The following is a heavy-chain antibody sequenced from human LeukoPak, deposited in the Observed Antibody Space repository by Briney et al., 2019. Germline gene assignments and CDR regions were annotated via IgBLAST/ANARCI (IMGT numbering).Heavy chain of an antibody. CDR1: GFTFDDYA. V-gene: IGHV3-9*01. CDR2: ISWNSGSI. D-gene: IGHD2-15*01. CDR3: AKDIGMGYCSGGSCYYGGVDY. Sequence: PGGSLRLSCAASGFTFDDYAMHWVRQAPGKGLEWVSGISWNSGSIGYADSVKGRFTISRDNAKNPLYLQMNSLRAEDTALYYCAKDIGMGYCSGGSCYYGGVDYWGQGTLVTVSS. J-gene: IGHJ4*02.